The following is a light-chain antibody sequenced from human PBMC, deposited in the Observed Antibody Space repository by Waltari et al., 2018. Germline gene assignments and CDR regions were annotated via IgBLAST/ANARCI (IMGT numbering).Light chain of an antibody. Sequence: DIQMTQSPSTLSASVGDRVTITCRDSQSISTWLAWYQQKPGKAPKLVIYKASSLESGVPSRFSGSGSGTEFTLTISSLQPDDFATYYCQQYNSYSRTFGQGTKVEI. V-gene: IGKV1-5*03. CDR1: QSISTW. CDR3: QQYNSYSRT. CDR2: KAS. J-gene: IGKJ1*01.